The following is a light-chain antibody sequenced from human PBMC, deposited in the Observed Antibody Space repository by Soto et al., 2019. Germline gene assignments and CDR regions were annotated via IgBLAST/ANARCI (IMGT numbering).Light chain of an antibody. CDR1: QSIRSSY. J-gene: IGKJ1*01. Sequence: EIVLTQSPGTPSLSPGESATLSCRASQSIRSSYLAWYQQTPGQAPRLLIYDASSRAAGIPDRFSGSGSGTDFTLTISGLEPEDFGVYYCQQYGGSPRTFGQGTKVDIK. CDR3: QQYGGSPRT. CDR2: DAS. V-gene: IGKV3-20*01.